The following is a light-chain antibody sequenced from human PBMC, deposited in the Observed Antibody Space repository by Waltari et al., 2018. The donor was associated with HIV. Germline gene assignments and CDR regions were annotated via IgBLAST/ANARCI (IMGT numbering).Light chain of an antibody. J-gene: IGKJ2*01. CDR1: QSLLNPSNKKNY. CDR3: QQFYSSVAYS. CDR2: WAS. V-gene: IGKV4-1*01. Sequence: DIVMTQSPDSLAVSLGERATINCKSSQSLLNPSNKKNYLAWCQQKPGQPPKALIYWASTRRVGVPDRFRGSGSETNFTLTINALQAEDVALYFCQQFYSSVAYSFGAGTRLQIK.